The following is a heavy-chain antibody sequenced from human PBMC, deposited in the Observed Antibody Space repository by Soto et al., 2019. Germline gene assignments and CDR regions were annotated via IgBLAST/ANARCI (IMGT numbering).Heavy chain of an antibody. CDR1: GFTFSSYA. V-gene: IGHV3-30-3*01. D-gene: IGHD2-21*02. Sequence: QVQLVESGGGVVQPGRSLRLSCAASGFTFSSYAMHWVRQAPGKGLEWVAVISCDGSNKYYADSVKGRFTISRDNSKNTLYLQMNSLRAEDTAVYYCARRTDLGFDYWGQGTLVTVSS. CDR2: ISCDGSNK. J-gene: IGHJ4*02. CDR3: ARRTDLGFDY.